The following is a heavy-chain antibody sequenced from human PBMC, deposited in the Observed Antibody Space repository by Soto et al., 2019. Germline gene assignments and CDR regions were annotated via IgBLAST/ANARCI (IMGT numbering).Heavy chain of an antibody. D-gene: IGHD2-2*01. CDR3: ARDKTLYCISTSCSYYYYGMDV. V-gene: IGHV1-18*01. CDR2: ISAYNGNT. Sequence: GASVKVSCKASGYTFTSYGISWLRQAPGQGLEWMGWISAYNGNTNYAQKLQGRVTMTTDTSTSTAYMELRSLRSDDTAVYYCARDKTLYCISTSCSYYYYGMDVWGQGTTVTVSS. J-gene: IGHJ6*02. CDR1: GYTFTSYG.